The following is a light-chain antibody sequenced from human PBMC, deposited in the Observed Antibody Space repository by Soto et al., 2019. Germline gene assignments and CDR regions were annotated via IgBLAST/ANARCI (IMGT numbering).Light chain of an antibody. CDR2: RSS. V-gene: IGKV1-5*01. CDR3: QQYSSYWT. Sequence: ILMSQSPSSLSASVGDRVTITCRASQDLDKWLAWYQQKPGKAPNLLIYRSSTLRGGVPSRFSGFGSGTDYILTITDLQPDDFATYYCQQYSSYWTFGQGTVVEMK. J-gene: IGKJ1*01. CDR1: QDLDKW.